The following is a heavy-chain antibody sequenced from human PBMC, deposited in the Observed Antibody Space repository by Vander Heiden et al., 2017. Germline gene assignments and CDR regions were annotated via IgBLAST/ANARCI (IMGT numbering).Heavy chain of an antibody. CDR2: IYFSGST. CDR1: CGSIPSSSHY. Sequence: QLQLQESGPGLVKPSETLSLTCTVSCGSIPSSSHYWGWVRQPPGKGLERIGSIYFSGSTYYNPALKSRVTISINTSKNQFSLNLKSVTAADTAVYYFARRRVYTYGPPGYWGQVTMVTVYS. D-gene: IGHD5-18*01. CDR3: ARRRVYTYGPPGY. J-gene: IGHJ4*02. V-gene: IGHV4-39*01.